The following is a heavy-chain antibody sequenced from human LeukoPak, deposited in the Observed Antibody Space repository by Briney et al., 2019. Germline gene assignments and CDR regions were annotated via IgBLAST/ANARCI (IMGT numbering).Heavy chain of an antibody. J-gene: IGHJ4*02. CDR3: AKSQPYQRDY. Sequence: SETLSLTCAVYGGSFSGYYWSWIRQPPGKGLEWIGEINHSGSTNYNPSLKSRVTISVDTSKNQFSLKLSSVTAADTAVYYCAKSQPYQRDYWGQGTLVTVSS. CDR1: GGSFSGYY. D-gene: IGHD2-2*01. V-gene: IGHV4-34*01. CDR2: INHSGST.